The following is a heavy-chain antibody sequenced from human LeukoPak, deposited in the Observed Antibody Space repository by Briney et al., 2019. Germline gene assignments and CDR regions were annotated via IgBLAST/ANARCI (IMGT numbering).Heavy chain of an antibody. CDR3: AREWGGKGY. D-gene: IGHD4-23*01. J-gene: IGHJ4*02. CDR1: GFTFSSYA. Sequence: PGGSLRLSCAASGFTFSSYAMHWVRQAPGKGLEWVAVISYDGSNKYYADSVKGRFTISRDNSKNTLYLQMNRLRAEDTAVYYCAREWGGKGYWGQGTLVTVSS. V-gene: IGHV3-30-3*01. CDR2: ISYDGSNK.